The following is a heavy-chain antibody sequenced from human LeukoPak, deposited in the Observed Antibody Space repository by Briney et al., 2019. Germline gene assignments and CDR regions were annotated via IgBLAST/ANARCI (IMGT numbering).Heavy chain of an antibody. V-gene: IGHV3-23*01. Sequence: GGSLRLSCAASGFTFSTYAINWVRQAPGKGLQWVSGISGGGDKAYYADSVNGRFTISRDNSKNTVSLQTSSLRAEDTALYYCVKDLALAGTGGGFDVWGQGTRVAVSS. D-gene: IGHD6-19*01. J-gene: IGHJ3*01. CDR1: GFTFSTYA. CDR2: ISGGGDKA. CDR3: VKDLALAGTGGGFDV.